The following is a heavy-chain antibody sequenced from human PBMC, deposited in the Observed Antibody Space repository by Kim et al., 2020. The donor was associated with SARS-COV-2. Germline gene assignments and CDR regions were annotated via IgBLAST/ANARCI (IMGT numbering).Heavy chain of an antibody. CDR1: GFTFSNYG. Sequence: GGSLRLSCEVSGFTFSNYGMSWVRQAPGKGLVWVSTTSAGGVTTYYADSVKGRFTISRDNSKNTLYLQMNSLRAEDSAIYYCATERYSHNCYNFDYWGQGTLVTVSS. CDR3: ATERYSHNCYNFDY. D-gene: IGHD1-20*01. CDR2: TSAGGVTT. J-gene: IGHJ4*02. V-gene: IGHV3-23*01.